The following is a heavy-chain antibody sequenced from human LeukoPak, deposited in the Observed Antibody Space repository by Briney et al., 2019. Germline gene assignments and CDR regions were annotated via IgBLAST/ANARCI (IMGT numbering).Heavy chain of an antibody. V-gene: IGHV3-23*01. D-gene: IGHD3-22*01. CDR1: GFTFSSYA. Sequence: GGSLRLSYSASGFTFSSYAMSWVRQAPGKGLEWVSAISGSGGSTYYADSVKGRFTISRDNSKNTLYLQMNSLRAEDTAVYYCAKGSHYYDSSGYYYPFWYWGQGTLVTVPS. CDR3: AKGSHYYDSSGYYYPFWY. J-gene: IGHJ4*02. CDR2: ISGSGGST.